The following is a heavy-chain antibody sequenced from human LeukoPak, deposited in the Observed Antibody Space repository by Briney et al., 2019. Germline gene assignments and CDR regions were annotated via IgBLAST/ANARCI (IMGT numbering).Heavy chain of an antibody. CDR2: IYDRGSI. Sequence: SETLSLTCTVSGGSISGYYWNWIRQPPGKGLEWIGYIYDRGSIIYNPSLKSRVTISVDTSKNQFSVKLTSVTAADTAVYYCARDRDSTSSRFDYWGQGTLVTVSS. V-gene: IGHV4-59*12. CDR1: GGSISGYY. D-gene: IGHD6-6*01. CDR3: ARDRDSTSSRFDY. J-gene: IGHJ4*02.